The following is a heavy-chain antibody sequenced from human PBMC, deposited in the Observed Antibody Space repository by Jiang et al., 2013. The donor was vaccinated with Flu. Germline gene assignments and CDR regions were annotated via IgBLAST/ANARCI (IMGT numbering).Heavy chain of an antibody. CDR1: GFSLSTRWSG. CDR3: AHRPSTLTSGSYYFDY. CDR2: IYWDDDK. D-gene: IGHD1-26*01. V-gene: IGHV2-5*02. Sequence: SGFSLSTRWSGCGLDPQPPGKALEWLALIYWDDDKRYSPSLKRRLTITKDTSKNQVVLTMTNMDPVDTATYYCAHRPSTLTSGSYYFDYWGQGTLVTVSS. J-gene: IGHJ4*02.